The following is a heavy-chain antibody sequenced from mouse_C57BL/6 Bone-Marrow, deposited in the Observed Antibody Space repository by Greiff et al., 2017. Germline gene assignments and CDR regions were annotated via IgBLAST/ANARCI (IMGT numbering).Heavy chain of an antibody. CDR1: GYTFTSYG. Sequence: VQLQQSGAELARPGASVKLSCKASGYTFTSYGISWVKQRTGQGLEWIGEIYPRSGNTYYNEKFKGKAPLTAEKSSSTAYMELRSLTSEDSAVYFCARFPYEAMDYWDQGTSVTVSS. CDR2: IYPRSGNT. V-gene: IGHV1-81*01. J-gene: IGHJ4*01. D-gene: IGHD2-3*01. CDR3: ARFPYEAMDY.